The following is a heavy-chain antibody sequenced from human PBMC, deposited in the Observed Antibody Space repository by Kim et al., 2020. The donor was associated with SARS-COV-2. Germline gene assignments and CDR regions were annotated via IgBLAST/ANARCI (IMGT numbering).Heavy chain of an antibody. CDR2: IHYSGST. CDR3: ARLLLDYGAHDDAFDI. Sequence: SETLSLTCTVSGGSLSTTASYWGWIRQPPGKGLEWIGTIHYSGSTYDNPSFKSRMTISVDTSKLQFSLRLSYVTAADTAVYYCARLLLDYGAHDDAFDIWGQGTMVTVSS. CDR1: GGSLSTTASY. V-gene: IGHV4-39*01. J-gene: IGHJ3*02. D-gene: IGHD4-17*01.